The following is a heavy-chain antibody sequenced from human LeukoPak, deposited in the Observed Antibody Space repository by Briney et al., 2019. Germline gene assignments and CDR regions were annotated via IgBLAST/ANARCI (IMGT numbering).Heavy chain of an antibody. V-gene: IGHV4-39*07. CDR2: IYYSGST. D-gene: IGHD6-13*01. CDR3: ATGSLAAAGTLRPFDY. CDR1: GFTVSSNY. Sequence: PGGSLRLSCAASGFTVSSNYMSWVRQAPGKGLEWIGSIYYSGSTYYNPSLKSRVTISVDTSKNQFSLKLSSVTAADTAVYYYATGSLAAAGTLRPFDYWGQGTLVTVSS. J-gene: IGHJ4*02.